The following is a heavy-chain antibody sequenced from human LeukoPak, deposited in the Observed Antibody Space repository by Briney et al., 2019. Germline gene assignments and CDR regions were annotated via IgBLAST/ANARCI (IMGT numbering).Heavy chain of an antibody. J-gene: IGHJ4*02. CDR1: GFTFSSHP. CDR2: IIGNGGDT. V-gene: IGHV3-64D*06. CDR3: AKGYCSGGSCYRYFDY. Sequence: PGGSLRLACSASGFTFSSHPMHWVRKAPGKGLEYVSAIIGNGGDTYYTDSVKGRFTMSRDNSKNTLYLQMSSLRVEDTAVYYCAKGYCSGGSCYRYFDYWGQGTLVTVSS. D-gene: IGHD2-15*01.